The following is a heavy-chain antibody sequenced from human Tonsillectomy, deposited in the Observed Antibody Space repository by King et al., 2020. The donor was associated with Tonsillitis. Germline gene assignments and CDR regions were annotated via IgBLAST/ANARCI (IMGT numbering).Heavy chain of an antibody. CDR1: GGSISTYY. D-gene: IGHD6-6*01. CDR2: IYYSGST. CDR3: ARAWGKQLGLFDY. J-gene: IGHJ4*02. V-gene: IGHV4-59*01. Sequence: QLQESGPGLVKPSETLSLNCTVSGGSISTYYWSWIRQPPGKGLEWIGYIYYSGSTNYNPSLKSRVTISVDTPKNQFSLKLRSVTAADTAVYYCARAWGKQLGLFDYWGQGTLVTVSS.